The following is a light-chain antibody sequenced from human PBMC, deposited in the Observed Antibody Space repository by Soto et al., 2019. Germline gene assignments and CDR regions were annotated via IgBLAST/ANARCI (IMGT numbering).Light chain of an antibody. CDR2: KAS. CDR3: QQYDGYPFT. J-gene: IGKJ4*01. CDR1: QTIRSC. V-gene: IGKV1-5*03. Sequence: DIQMTQSPSTLSTFVGDRVTITCRASQTIRSCLAWFQQKPGKAPKLLIYKASNLESGVPSRFSGSGSWPEFTLTINSLQPDDFATYYCQQYDGYPFTFGGGTKVEIK.